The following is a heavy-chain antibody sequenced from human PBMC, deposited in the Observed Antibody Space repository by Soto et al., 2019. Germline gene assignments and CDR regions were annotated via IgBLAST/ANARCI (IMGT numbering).Heavy chain of an antibody. CDR2: IRNKANSYAT. V-gene: IGHV3-73*01. CDR3: ISHSPEDMIRT. CDR1: GFTFSGYS. Sequence: PGGSLRLSCAASGFTFSGYSVHWVRQASGKGLEWVGRIRNKANSYATAYAASVRGRFTISRDDSKNTAFLQMNSLNTEDTAVYYCISHSPEDMIRTWGQGTLVTVSS. D-gene: IGHD2-15*01. J-gene: IGHJ4*02.